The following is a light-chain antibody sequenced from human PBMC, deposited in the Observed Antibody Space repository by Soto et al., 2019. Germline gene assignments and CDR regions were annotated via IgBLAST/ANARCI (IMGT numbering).Light chain of an antibody. V-gene: IGLV2-14*01. Sequence: QLVLTQPASVSASPGQSITISCTATGSDVGYFKYVSWYQQQTGKAPKLIIYEVNKRPSGISNRFSGSKSGTTASLTISGLQTEDEAYYYCGSFIHVWVFGGGTKLTVL. CDR1: GSDVGYFKY. CDR3: GSFIHVWV. J-gene: IGLJ3*02. CDR2: EVN.